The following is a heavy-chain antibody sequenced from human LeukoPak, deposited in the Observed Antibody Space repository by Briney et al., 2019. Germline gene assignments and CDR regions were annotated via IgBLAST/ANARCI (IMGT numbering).Heavy chain of an antibody. CDR1: GFTFSSYN. V-gene: IGHV3-21*01. J-gene: IGHJ4*02. CDR3: ACEWRGGY. D-gene: IGHD1-26*01. CDR2: ISSSSNYI. Sequence: GGSLRLSCAASGFTFSSYNMNWVRQAPGKGLEWVSSISSSSNYIYYADSVKGRFTISRDNAKNSLYLQMNSLRAEDTAVYYCACEWRGGYRGQGTLVTVSS.